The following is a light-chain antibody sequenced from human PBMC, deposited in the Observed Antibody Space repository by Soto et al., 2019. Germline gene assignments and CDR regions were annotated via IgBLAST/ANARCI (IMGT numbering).Light chain of an antibody. CDR1: QTVSSN. J-gene: IGKJ4*01. CDR2: GAS. V-gene: IGKV3-15*01. CDR3: QQSYTSPVT. Sequence: PGERATLSCMASQTVSSNLAWYQQKPGQAPRLLIYGASTRATGIPARFSGSGSGTEFTLTISSLQPEDFGTYYCQQSYTSPVTFGGGTKVDIK.